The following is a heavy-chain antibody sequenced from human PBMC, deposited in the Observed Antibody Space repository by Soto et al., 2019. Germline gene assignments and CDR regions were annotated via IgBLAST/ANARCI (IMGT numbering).Heavy chain of an antibody. V-gene: IGHV3-7*03. J-gene: IGHJ6*02. CDR2: IKQDGSEK. CDR3: VRDWDV. CDR1: GFTFSNNW. Sequence: EVQLVESGGGLVQPGGSLRLSCADSGFTFSNNWMSWVRQAPGKGLEWVANIKQDGSEKYYVDSVKGRFTISRDNAKNSLYLQMNSLRAEDTAVYYCVRDWDVWGQESTVTVSS.